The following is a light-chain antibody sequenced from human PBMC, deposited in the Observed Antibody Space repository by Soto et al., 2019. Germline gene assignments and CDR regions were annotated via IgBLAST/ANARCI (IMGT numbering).Light chain of an antibody. CDR2: EVS. CDR3: SSYPSSTAYV. J-gene: IGLJ1*01. Sequence: QSALAQPASVSGSPGQSITISCTGTSSDVGGYNYVSWYQLHPGKAPKLMVYEVSNRPSGVSNRFSGSKSGNTASLTISGLQAEDEADYYCSSYPSSTAYVFGPGTKGTVL. V-gene: IGLV2-14*01. CDR1: SSDVGGYNY.